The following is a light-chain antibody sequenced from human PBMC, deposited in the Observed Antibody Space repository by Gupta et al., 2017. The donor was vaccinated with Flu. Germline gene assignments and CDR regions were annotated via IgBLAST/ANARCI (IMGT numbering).Light chain of an antibody. J-gene: IGLJ3*02. CDR3: DESDDTLRACV. V-gene: IGLV1-47*02. Sequence: QSVLTQPPSASGTPGQRVTISCSGSSSNIGSNYVYWYQQLPGPAPKPRSHSNNQRPSGVPDRVSGSKSGTSASLAITGLPSEDEAEEDGDESDDTLRACVFGGGTKFTGL. CDR1: SSNIGSNY. CDR2: SNN.